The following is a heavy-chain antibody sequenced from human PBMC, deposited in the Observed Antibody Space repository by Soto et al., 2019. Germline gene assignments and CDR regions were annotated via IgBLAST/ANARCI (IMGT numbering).Heavy chain of an antibody. CDR2: IYYSGST. J-gene: IGHJ4*02. D-gene: IGHD6-13*01. Sequence: ETLSFTCTVAGGSISSYYWSWIRHPPGKGLEWIGYIYYSGSTNYNPSLKSRVTISVDTSKSQFSLKLSSVTAADTAVYYCARGSTGYSSGWYRYWGQGTLVRVSS. V-gene: IGHV4-59*08. CDR1: GGSISSYY. CDR3: ARGSTGYSSGWYRY.